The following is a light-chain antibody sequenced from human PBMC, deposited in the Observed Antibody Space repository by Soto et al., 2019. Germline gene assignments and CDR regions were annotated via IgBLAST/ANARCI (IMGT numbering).Light chain of an antibody. Sequence: QSAVTQPPSASGTPGQRVTISCSGSSSTIGTNYVYWYQQLPGTAPKLLIYRNNQRSSGVPDRFSGSKSGTSASLAISGLRSEDEADYYCAAWDDSLSAWVFGGGTKVTVL. CDR1: SSTIGTNY. CDR3: AAWDDSLSAWV. V-gene: IGLV1-47*01. CDR2: RNN. J-gene: IGLJ3*02.